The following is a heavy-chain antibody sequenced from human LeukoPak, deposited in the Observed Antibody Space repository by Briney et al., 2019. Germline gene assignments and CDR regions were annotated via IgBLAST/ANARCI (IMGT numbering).Heavy chain of an antibody. D-gene: IGHD4-17*01. J-gene: IGHJ4*02. V-gene: IGHV1-2*02. CDR2: INPKSGGT. CDR1: GYIFTDYF. CDR3: ARRYGDYGIDFDY. Sequence: ASVKVSCKASGYIFTDYFMQWVRHAPGQGLQWMGWINPKSGGTSYAQKFQGRVTMTRDTSISTAYMELSRLRSDDTAVYYCARRYGDYGIDFDYWGQGTLVTVSS.